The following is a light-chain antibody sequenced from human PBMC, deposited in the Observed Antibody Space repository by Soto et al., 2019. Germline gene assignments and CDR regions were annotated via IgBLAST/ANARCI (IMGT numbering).Light chain of an antibody. CDR2: GAS. J-gene: IGKJ4*01. CDR3: QQTYGQTHS. CDR1: QSVRGNN. V-gene: IGKV3-20*01. Sequence: EIGLTNSPCTLLTSTFDIATLSFRASQSVRGNNLAWYQQKPGQAPRLLIFGASSRATGIPDRFSGSGSGTDFTLTISSLQPEDCTTYYCQQTYGQTHSFGGRTNVEIK.